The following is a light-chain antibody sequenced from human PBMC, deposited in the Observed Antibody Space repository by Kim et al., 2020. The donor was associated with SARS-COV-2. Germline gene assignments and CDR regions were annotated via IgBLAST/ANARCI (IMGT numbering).Light chain of an antibody. CDR3: NSRDSSGDHLL. J-gene: IGLJ3*02. CDR2: GKN. CDR1: SLRSYY. Sequence: LGKTVRITCQGDSLRSYYATWYQQKPGQAPVVVIYGKNNRPSGIPDRFSGSSSGNTASLTITGAQAEDEADYYCNSRDSSGDHLLFGGGTQLTVL. V-gene: IGLV3-19*01.